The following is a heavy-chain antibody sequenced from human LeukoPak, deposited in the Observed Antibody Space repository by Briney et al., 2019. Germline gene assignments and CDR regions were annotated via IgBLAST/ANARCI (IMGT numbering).Heavy chain of an antibody. CDR2: IYHSGST. Sequence: SETLSLTCAVYGGSFSGYYWSWIRQPPGKGLEWIGEIYHSGSTNYYPSLKSRVTISVDKSKNQFSLKLSSVTAADTAVYYCARVSSQKTFDYWGQGTLVTVSS. CDR1: GGSFSGYY. D-gene: IGHD6-13*01. CDR3: ARVSSQKTFDY. V-gene: IGHV4-34*01. J-gene: IGHJ4*02.